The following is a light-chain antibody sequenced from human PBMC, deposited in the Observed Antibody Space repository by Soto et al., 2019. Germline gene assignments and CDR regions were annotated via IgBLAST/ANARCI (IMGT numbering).Light chain of an antibody. V-gene: IGKV1-39*01. CDR1: QSINNY. CDR3: QQSYRTPFT. CDR2: ATS. J-gene: IGKJ3*01. Sequence: DIQLTQSPSSLSASVGDRVTITCRTSQSINNYLNWYQHIPGKAPRLLIYATSTLQRGVPPRFRGGGSGTLFTLTISILQPEDFATYYCQQSYRTPFTFGPGTTADIK.